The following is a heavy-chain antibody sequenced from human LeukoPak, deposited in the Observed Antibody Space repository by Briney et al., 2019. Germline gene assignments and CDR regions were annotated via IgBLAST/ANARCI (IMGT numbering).Heavy chain of an antibody. J-gene: IGHJ6*03. Sequence: GGSLRLSCAASGFTFSSYSMNWVRQAPGKGLEWVSSISSSSSYIYYADSVKGRFTISRDNSKNTLYLQMNSLRAEDTAVYYCANIDTVTHYYYYYMDVWGKGTTVTVSS. V-gene: IGHV3-21*01. CDR3: ANIDTVTHYYYYYMDV. CDR1: GFTFSSYS. CDR2: ISSSSSYI. D-gene: IGHD4-17*01.